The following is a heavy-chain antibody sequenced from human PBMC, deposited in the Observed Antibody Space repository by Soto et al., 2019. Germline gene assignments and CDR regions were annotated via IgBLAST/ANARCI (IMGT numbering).Heavy chain of an antibody. CDR3: SSTIAVAGTRSNAFDI. V-gene: IGHV1-69*02. D-gene: IGHD6-19*01. Sequence: QVQLVQSGADVKKPGSSVKVSCKASGGTFSSYTISWVRQAPGQGLEWMGRIIPILGIANYAQKFQGRVTITADKSTSTAYMELSSLRSEDTAVYYCSSTIAVAGTRSNAFDIWGQGTMVTVSS. CDR1: GGTFSSYT. J-gene: IGHJ3*02. CDR2: IIPILGIA.